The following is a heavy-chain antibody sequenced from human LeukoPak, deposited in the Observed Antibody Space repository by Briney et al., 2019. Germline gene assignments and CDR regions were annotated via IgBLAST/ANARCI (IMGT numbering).Heavy chain of an antibody. CDR2: IYHSGST. V-gene: IGHV4-38-2*02. J-gene: IGHJ6*03. D-gene: IGHD1-26*01. Sequence: PSETLSLTCTVSGYSLISTFYWGWIRQSPGKGLEWIGNIYHSGSTYSSPSLRSRVTISVDTSKNQFSLKLSSVTAADTAVYYCASGRGIVGATTYYYYYYMDVWGKGTTVTVSS. CDR3: ASGRGIVGATTYYYYYYMDV. CDR1: GYSLISTFY.